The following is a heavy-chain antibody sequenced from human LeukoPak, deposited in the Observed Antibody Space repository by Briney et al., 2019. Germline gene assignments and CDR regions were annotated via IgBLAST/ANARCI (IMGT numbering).Heavy chain of an antibody. J-gene: IGHJ4*02. V-gene: IGHV3-66*01. Sequence: GGSLRLSCAASGYTVSSNYMSWVRQVPGKGLEWVSVIYSDGTISYADSVKGRFTISRDNSENTLYLQMNSLRVEDTAVYYCAREVGGGASGQWGQGTLVTVSS. CDR2: IYSDGTI. D-gene: IGHD3-16*01. CDR1: GYTVSSNY. CDR3: AREVGGGASGQ.